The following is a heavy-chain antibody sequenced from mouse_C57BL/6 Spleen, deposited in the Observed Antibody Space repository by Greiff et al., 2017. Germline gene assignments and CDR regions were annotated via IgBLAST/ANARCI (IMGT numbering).Heavy chain of an antibody. CDR2: IYPGDGDT. Sequence: VQLQQSGAELVKPGASVKISCKASGYAFSSYWMNWVKQRPGKGLEWIGQIYPGDGDTNYNGKFKGKATLTADKSSSTAYMQLSSLTSEDSAVYFCARKRGYGNYLYFDVWGTGTTVTVSS. J-gene: IGHJ1*03. D-gene: IGHD2-1*01. CDR3: ARKRGYGNYLYFDV. V-gene: IGHV1-80*01. CDR1: GYAFSSYW.